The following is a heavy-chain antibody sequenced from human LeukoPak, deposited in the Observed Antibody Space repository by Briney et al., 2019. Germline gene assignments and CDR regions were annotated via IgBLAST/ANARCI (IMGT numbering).Heavy chain of an antibody. J-gene: IGHJ4*02. CDR2: INHSGST. Sequence: PSETLSLTCAVYGGSFSGYYWSWIRQPPGKGLEWIGEINHSGSTNYNPSLKSRVTISVDTSKNQFSLKLNSVTPEDTAVYYCARVYVDSPLYYFDYWGQGTLVTVSS. D-gene: IGHD5-12*01. CDR3: ARVYVDSPLYYFDY. V-gene: IGHV4-34*01. CDR1: GGSFSGYY.